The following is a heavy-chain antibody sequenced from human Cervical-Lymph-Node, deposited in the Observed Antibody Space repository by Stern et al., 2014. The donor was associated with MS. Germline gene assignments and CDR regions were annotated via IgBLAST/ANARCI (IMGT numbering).Heavy chain of an antibody. CDR1: GVTFKDYG. CDR3: ARLSTRGFDF. Sequence: QVQLGQSGAEVKKPGSSVKVSCKTLGVTFKDYGISWVRQAPGQGLEWMGTIVPLLGTAHYPHKFQGRVTINADESTGTADIEVSSMTSEDTGVYYCARLSTRGFDFWGQGTLVTVSS. CDR2: IVPLLGTA. D-gene: IGHD2/OR15-2a*01. V-gene: IGHV1-69*11. J-gene: IGHJ5*01.